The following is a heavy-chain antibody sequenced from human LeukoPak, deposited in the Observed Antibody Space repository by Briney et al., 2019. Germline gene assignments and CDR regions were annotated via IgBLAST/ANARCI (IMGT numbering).Heavy chain of an antibody. D-gene: IGHD6-13*01. V-gene: IGHV4-59*11. CDR2: IYYSGST. Sequence: PSETLSLTCTVSGGSTSSHYWSWIRQPPGKGLEWIGYIYYSGSTNYNPSLKSRVTISVDTSKNQFSLKLSSVTAADTAVYYCAREEYSSSWSYWFDPWGQGTLVTVSS. CDR1: GGSTSSHY. CDR3: AREEYSSSWSYWFDP. J-gene: IGHJ5*02.